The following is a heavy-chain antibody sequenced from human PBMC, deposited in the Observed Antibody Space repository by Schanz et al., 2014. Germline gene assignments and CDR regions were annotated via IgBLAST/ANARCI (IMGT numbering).Heavy chain of an antibody. J-gene: IGHJ2*01. D-gene: IGHD1-26*01. CDR2: ISGSGGST. CDR1: GFTFRGYA. Sequence: DVQLLESGGGLVQPGGSLRLSCAASGFTFRGYAMSWVRQAPGKGLEWVSAISGSGGSTYYADSVKGRFTISRDNTKNSLFLQLNSLRADDTAVYYCARNRGSGGQNWYFDLWGRGTLVTVSS. V-gene: IGHV3-23*01. CDR3: ARNRGSGGQNWYFDL.